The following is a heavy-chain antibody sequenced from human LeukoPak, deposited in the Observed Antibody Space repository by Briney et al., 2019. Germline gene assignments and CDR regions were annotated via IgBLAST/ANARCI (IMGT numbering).Heavy chain of an antibody. D-gene: IGHD6-13*01. J-gene: IGHJ5*02. CDR1: GGSFSGYY. CDR3: AAGYSSSWNWFDP. V-gene: IGHV4-34*01. CDR2: INHSGST. Sequence: SETLSLTCAVYGGSFSGYYWSWIRQPPGKGLEWIGEINHSGSTNYNPSLKSRVTISVDTSKNQFSLKLSSVTAADTAVYYCAAGYSSSWNWFDPWCQGTLVTVSS.